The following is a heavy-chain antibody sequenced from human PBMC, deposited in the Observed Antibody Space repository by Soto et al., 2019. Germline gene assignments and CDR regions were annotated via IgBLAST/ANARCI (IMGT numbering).Heavy chain of an antibody. CDR2: INPSGGRT. V-gene: IGHV1-46*01. CDR1: GYTFTRYY. Sequence: QVQLVQSGAEVKKPGASVKVSCKASGYTFTRYYMHWVRQAPGQGLEWMGIINPSGGRTSYAQKYQGRVTMTRDTSTSTVHMELSSLRSEYTAVYSGARNAVEMATHTPAGYWFGPWGQGTLVTVSA. CDR3: ARNAVEMATHTPAGYWFGP. J-gene: IGHJ5*02. D-gene: IGHD5-12*01.